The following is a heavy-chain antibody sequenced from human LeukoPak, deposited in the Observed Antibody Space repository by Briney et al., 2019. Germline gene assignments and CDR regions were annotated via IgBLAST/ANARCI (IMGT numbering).Heavy chain of an antibody. Sequence: SETLSLTCAVYGGSFSGYYWIWIRQPPGKGLEWIGEINHRGRTNYNPSLKSRVTISVDTSKNQFSLKLSSVTAADTAVYYCARRVRSYGPNWYFDLWGRGTLVTVSS. D-gene: IGHD5-18*01. CDR1: GGSFSGYY. V-gene: IGHV4-34*01. CDR2: INHRGRT. CDR3: ARRVRSYGPNWYFDL. J-gene: IGHJ2*01.